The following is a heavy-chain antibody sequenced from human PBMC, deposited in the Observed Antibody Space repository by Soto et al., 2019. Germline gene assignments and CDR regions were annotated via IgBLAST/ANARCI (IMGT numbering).Heavy chain of an antibody. CDR2: IWYDGSNK. CDR1: GFGFSSYD. Sequence: PGGSLRLSCAASGFGFSSYDIHWVRQAPGKGLEWVAVIWYDGSNKYYADNVKGRFTISRDNSKNTLYLQMNSLRADDTAVYYCARGYSSSRDLGYWGQGT. J-gene: IGHJ4*02. V-gene: IGHV3-33*01. CDR3: ARGYSSSRDLGY. D-gene: IGHD6-13*01.